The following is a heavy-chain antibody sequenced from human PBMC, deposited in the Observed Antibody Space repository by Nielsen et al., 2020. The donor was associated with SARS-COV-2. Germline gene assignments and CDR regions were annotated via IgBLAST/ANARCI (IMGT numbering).Heavy chain of an antibody. CDR1: GYSFTVHY. J-gene: IGHJ4*02. D-gene: IGHD5-18*01. CDR3: ARGYSYAFDL. CDR2: IDPQNGAT. V-gene: IGHV1-2*06. Sequence: ASVKVSCKTSGYSFTVHYIYWVRQAPGQGLEWMGRIDPQNGATSYARNFQARATMTSDVSTSTAYMELRSLNSEDTAVYYCARGYSYAFDLWGQGTLVTVSS.